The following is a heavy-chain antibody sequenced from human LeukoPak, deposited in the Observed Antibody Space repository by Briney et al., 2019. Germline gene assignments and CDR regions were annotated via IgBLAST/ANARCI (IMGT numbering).Heavy chain of an antibody. Sequence: GESLKISCKGSGYSFTSYWIGWVRQMPGKGLEWMGIIYPGDSDTKYSPSFQGQVIISADKSISTAYLQWSSLKASDTAIYYCVRMAGDSGAGTSDWFDPWGQGTLVTVSS. V-gene: IGHV5-51*01. CDR3: VRMAGDSGAGTSDWFDP. CDR1: GYSFTSYW. CDR2: IYPGDSDT. J-gene: IGHJ5*02. D-gene: IGHD6-13*01.